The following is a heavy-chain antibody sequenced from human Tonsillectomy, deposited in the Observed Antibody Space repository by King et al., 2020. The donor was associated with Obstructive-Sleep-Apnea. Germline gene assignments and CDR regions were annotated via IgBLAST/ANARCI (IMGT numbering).Heavy chain of an antibody. Sequence: VQLQESGPGLVKPSQTLSLTCTVSGGSVSSGDYYWTWIRQPPGKGLEWIGFIYYSGSTYYNPSLKSRVTISIDTSKNQFSLKLSSVSAADTAVYYCARDRGENGGFYPDWYFDVWGRGTLVTVSS. V-gene: IGHV4-30-4*01. J-gene: IGHJ2*01. CDR3: ARDRGENGGFYPDWYFDV. CDR2: IYYSGST. CDR1: GGSVSSGDYY. D-gene: IGHD3-22*01.